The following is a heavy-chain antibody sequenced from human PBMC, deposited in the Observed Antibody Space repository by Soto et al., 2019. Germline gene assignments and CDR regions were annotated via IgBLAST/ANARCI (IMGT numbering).Heavy chain of an antibody. CDR3: AKNGRDTTLTTLDY. D-gene: IGHD4-17*01. J-gene: IGHJ4*02. V-gene: IGHV3-23*01. Sequence: GALRLSCAASGFTFTSYAMSWVRQAPGKGLEWVSTITGSGDTTHYADSVKGRFTISRDNSKNTLYLQMNSLRAEDTAVYYCAKNGRDTTLTTLDYWAQGTLVTVSS. CDR1: GFTFTSYA. CDR2: ITGSGDTT.